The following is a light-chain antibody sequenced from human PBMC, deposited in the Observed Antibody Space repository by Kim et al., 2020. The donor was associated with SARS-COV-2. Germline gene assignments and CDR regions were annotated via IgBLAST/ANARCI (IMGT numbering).Light chain of an antibody. Sequence: GGAVTLPGGFTSGAVSTSHDPSWYQQTPGQTPRTLIYSTSTRSSGVPDRFSGSILGNKAALTIAGAQADDECDYYCVLYVGSGISAFGGGTQLTVL. V-gene: IGLV8-61*01. CDR2: STS. CDR1: SGAVSTSHD. J-gene: IGLJ2*01. CDR3: VLYVGSGISA.